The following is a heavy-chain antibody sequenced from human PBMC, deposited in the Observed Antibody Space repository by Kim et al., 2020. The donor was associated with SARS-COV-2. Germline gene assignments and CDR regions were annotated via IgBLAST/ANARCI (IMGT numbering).Heavy chain of an antibody. D-gene: IGHD3-10*02. CDR3: ARELRGPRFGFDP. J-gene: IGHJ5*02. CDR1: GGTFSSYA. Sequence: SVKVSCKASGGTFSSYAISWVRQAPGQGLEWMGGIIPIFGTANYAQKFQGRVTITADESTSTAYMELSSLRSEDTAVYYCARELRGPRFGFDPWGQGTLVTVSS. CDR2: IIPIFGTA. V-gene: IGHV1-69*13.